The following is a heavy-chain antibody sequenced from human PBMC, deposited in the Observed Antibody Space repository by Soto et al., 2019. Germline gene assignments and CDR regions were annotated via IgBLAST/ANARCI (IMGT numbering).Heavy chain of an antibody. J-gene: IGHJ1*01. V-gene: IGHV4-30-4*01. CDR2: ISYSGSP. Sequence: TSETLSLTCTVSAVSVSRDYQWIWIRQPPGKGLEWIGHISYSGSPYYHPSLRSRLSISVDTSKNQFSLKVKSVTAADTAVYYCARAWDFWGQGTLVTVSS. D-gene: IGHD1-26*01. CDR1: AVSVSRDYQ. CDR3: ARAWDF.